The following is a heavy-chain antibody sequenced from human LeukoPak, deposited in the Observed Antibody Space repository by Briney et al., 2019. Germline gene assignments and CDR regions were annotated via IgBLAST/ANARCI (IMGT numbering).Heavy chain of an antibody. J-gene: IGHJ5*02. D-gene: IGHD1-1*01. Sequence: ASVKVSCKASGYTFTGYYMHWVRQAPGQGLEWMGRINPNSGGTNYAQKFQGRVTITRDTSISTAYMELSRLRSDDTAVYYCARSGLRLERGDWFDPWGQGTLVTVSS. V-gene: IGHV1-2*06. CDR2: INPNSGGT. CDR1: GYTFTGYY. CDR3: ARSGLRLERGDWFDP.